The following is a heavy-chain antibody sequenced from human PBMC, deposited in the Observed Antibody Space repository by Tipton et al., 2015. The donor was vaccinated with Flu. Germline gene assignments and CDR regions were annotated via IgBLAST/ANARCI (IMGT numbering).Heavy chain of an antibody. J-gene: IGHJ4*02. CDR2: IYYSGST. CDR3: ARGRGYYYDFDY. Sequence: TLSLTCTVSCGSISSSSYYWGWIRQPPGKGLGWIGSIYYSGSTYYNPSLKSRVTISVDTSKNQFSLKLSSVTAADTAVYYCARGRGYYYDFDYWGQGTLVPVSS. D-gene: IGHD3-22*01. CDR1: CGSISSSSYY. V-gene: IGHV4-39*01.